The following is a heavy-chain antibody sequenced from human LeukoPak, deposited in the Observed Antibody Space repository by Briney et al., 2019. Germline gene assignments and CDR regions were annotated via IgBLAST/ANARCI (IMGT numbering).Heavy chain of an antibody. CDR2: ISYDGSHE. CDR3: ARVLNYYDSSGYYFSY. Sequence: GGSLRLSCAASGFTFSYYTMHWVRQAPGKGLEWVAVISYDGSHEYYADSVKGRFTISRDNSKNTLYLQMNSLRVEDTAVYYCARVLNYYDSSGYYFSYWGQGTLVTVSS. CDR1: GFTFSYYT. J-gene: IGHJ4*02. V-gene: IGHV3-30-3*01. D-gene: IGHD3-22*01.